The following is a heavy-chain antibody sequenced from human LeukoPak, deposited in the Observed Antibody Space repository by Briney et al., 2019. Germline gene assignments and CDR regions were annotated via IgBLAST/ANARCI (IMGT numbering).Heavy chain of an antibody. CDR1: GFTITSYV. CDR3: GRAGIAARRAWFDP. V-gene: IGHV3-23*01. J-gene: IGHJ5*02. CDR2: LRGGDDST. Sequence: PGGSLRLSCTASGFTITSYVTSWVRQAPGKGLEWISSLRGGDDSTNYADSVKGRFAISTDNSKNTLYLQMNSLRAEDTAVYYCGRAGIAARRAWFDPWGQGTLVTVSS. D-gene: IGHD6-6*01.